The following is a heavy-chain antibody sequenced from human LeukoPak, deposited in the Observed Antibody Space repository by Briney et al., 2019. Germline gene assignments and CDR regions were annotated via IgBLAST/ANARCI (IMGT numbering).Heavy chain of an antibody. CDR3: ARDGLAVLIEFDL. D-gene: IGHD2-15*01. CDR1: GGTFSSYA. V-gene: IGHV1-69*05. Sequence: GASVKVSCKASGGTFSSYAISWVRQAPGQGLEWMGGIIPIFGTANYAQKFQGRVTITTDETTSTAYMELSSLRSEDTAVYYCARDGLAVLIEFDLWGQGTLVTVSS. CDR2: IIPIFGTA. J-gene: IGHJ5*02.